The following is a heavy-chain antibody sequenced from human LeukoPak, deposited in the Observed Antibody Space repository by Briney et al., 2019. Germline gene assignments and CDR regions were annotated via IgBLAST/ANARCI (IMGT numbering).Heavy chain of an antibody. CDR2: MYHSGST. J-gene: IGHJ4*02. CDR1: GGSISSGGFS. V-gene: IGHV4-30-2*01. CDR3: ARTNYGGRELDY. Sequence: SQTPSLTCAVSGGSISSGGFSWSWIRQPPGKGLEWIGYMYHSGSTYYNPSLKSRVTISVDRSKNQFSLNLTSVTAADTAFYYCARTNYGGRELDYWGQGTLVTVSS. D-gene: IGHD4/OR15-4a*01.